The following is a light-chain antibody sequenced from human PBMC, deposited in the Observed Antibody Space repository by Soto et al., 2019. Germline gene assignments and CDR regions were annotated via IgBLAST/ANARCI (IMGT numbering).Light chain of an antibody. CDR1: QSVSSY. V-gene: IGKV3-11*01. CDR2: DAS. CDR3: QQRSNWLT. Sequence: EIVLTQSPATLSLSPGERATLSCRASQSVSSYLAWYQQKPGQAPRLLIYDASSRATGIPARFSGSGSGTDFTLTIRSLEPEDFAVYYCQQRSNWLTFGGGTKVEI. J-gene: IGKJ4*01.